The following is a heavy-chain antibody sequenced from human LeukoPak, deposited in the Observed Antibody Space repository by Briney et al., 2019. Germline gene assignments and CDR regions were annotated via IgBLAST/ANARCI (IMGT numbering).Heavy chain of an antibody. V-gene: IGHV3-15*01. CDR1: GYTFSNTW. Sequence: GGSLRLSCAASGYTFSNTWMNWVRQAPGKGLEWVGRIQSKTDGGTTEYAAPVKGRFTISRDDSKTTLYLQMNSLKTEDTAVYYCATLTVRGVINIWGQGTLVTVSS. D-gene: IGHD3-10*01. J-gene: IGHJ4*02. CDR2: IQSKTDGGTT. CDR3: ATLTVRGVINI.